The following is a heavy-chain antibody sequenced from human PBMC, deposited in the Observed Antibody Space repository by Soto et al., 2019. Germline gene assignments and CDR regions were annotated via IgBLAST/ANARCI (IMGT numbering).Heavy chain of an antibody. CDR3: ARGLAARPGLDY. V-gene: IGHV1-2*02. Sequence: SXKVSFTASGYTXTGYYMDLVRQAPGQGLEWMGWINPNSGGTNYAQKFQGRVTMTSDASISTAYIELSRLGSDDTSVYYCARGLAARPGLDYWGQGTLGTVSS. CDR1: GYTXTGYY. J-gene: IGHJ4*02. D-gene: IGHD6-6*01. CDR2: INPNSGGT.